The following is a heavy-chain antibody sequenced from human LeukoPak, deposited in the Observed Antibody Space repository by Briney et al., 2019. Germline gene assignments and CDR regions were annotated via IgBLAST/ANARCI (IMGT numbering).Heavy chain of an antibody. CDR3: ARVEYYYDSSGYSYYMDV. J-gene: IGHJ6*03. CDR1: GGSVSSGSYY. V-gene: IGHV4-61*01. D-gene: IGHD3-22*01. CDR2: IYYSGGT. Sequence: SETLSLTCTVSGGSVSSGSYYWSWIRQPPGKGLEWIGYIYYSGGTNYNPSLKSRVTISVDTSKNQFSLKLSSVTAADTAVYYCARVEYYYDSSGYSYYMDVWGKGTTVTVSS.